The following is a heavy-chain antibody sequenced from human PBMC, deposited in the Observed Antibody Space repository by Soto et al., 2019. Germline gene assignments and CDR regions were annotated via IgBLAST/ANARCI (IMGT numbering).Heavy chain of an antibody. D-gene: IGHD6-6*01. Sequence: ASVKVSCKASGGTFSSYAISWVRQAPGQGLEWMGGIIPIFGTANYAQKFQGRVTITADESTSTAYMELSSLRSEDTAVYYCAISAGYSSSLGPFNWFDPWGQGTLVTVSS. CDR3: AISAGYSSSLGPFNWFDP. J-gene: IGHJ5*02. V-gene: IGHV1-69*13. CDR2: IIPIFGTA. CDR1: GGTFSSYA.